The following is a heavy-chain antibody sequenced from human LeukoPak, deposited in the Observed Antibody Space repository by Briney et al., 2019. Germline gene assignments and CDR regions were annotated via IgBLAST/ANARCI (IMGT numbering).Heavy chain of an antibody. V-gene: IGHV4-31*03. CDR3: ARAETYYYDSSDYYWDAFDI. Sequence: SETLSLTCTVSGGSISSGGYYWSWIRQHPGKGLEWIGYIYYSGSTYYNPSLKSRVTISVDTSKNQFSLKLSSVTAADTAVYYCARAETYYYDSSDYYWDAFDIWGQGTMVTVSS. D-gene: IGHD3-22*01. J-gene: IGHJ3*02. CDR2: IYYSGST. CDR1: GGSISSGGYY.